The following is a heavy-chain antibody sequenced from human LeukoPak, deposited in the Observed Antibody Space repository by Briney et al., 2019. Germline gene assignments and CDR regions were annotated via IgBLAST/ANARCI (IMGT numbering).Heavy chain of an antibody. CDR1: GFTFSSYA. D-gene: IGHD3-22*01. Sequence: GGSLRLSCAASGFTFSSYAMSCVRQAPGKGLEWVSAISGSGGSTYYADSVKGRFTISRDNSKNTLYLQMNSLRAEDTAVYYCAKDRADSSGYYSLFDYWGQGTLVTVSS. V-gene: IGHV3-23*01. CDR3: AKDRADSSGYYSLFDY. CDR2: ISGSGGST. J-gene: IGHJ4*02.